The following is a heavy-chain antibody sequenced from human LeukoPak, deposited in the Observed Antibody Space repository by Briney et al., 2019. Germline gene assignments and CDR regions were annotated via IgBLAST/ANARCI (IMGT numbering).Heavy chain of an antibody. CDR2: IYYSGST. CDR1: GFTFSSYW. D-gene: IGHD4-17*01. Sequence: GSLRLSCAASGFTFSSYWMHWVRQAPGKGLEWIGSIYYSGSTYYNPSLKSRVTISVDTSKNQFSLKLSSVTAADTAVYYCARLHELGGDYYFDYWGQGTLVTVSS. CDR3: ARLHELGGDYYFDY. J-gene: IGHJ4*02. V-gene: IGHV4-39*01.